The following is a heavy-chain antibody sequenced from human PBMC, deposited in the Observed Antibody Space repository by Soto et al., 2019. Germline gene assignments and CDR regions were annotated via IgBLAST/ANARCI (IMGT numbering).Heavy chain of an antibody. CDR3: AKGGGSGSYYMGYYYYYMDV. Sequence: GGSLRLSCAASGFTFDDYAMHWVRQAPGKGLEWVSGISWNSGSIGYADSVKGRFTISRDNAKNSLYLQMNSLRAEDTALYYCAKGGGSGSYYMGYYYYYMDVWGKGTTVTVSS. V-gene: IGHV3-9*01. D-gene: IGHD3-10*01. CDR1: GFTFDDYA. CDR2: ISWNSGSI. J-gene: IGHJ6*03.